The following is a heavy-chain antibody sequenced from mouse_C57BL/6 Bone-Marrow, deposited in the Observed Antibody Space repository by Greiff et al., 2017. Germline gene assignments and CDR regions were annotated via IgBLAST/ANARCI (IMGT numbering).Heavy chain of an antibody. CDR2: IYPGDGDT. Sequence: QVQLQQSGPELVKPGASVKISCKASGYAFSSSWMNWVKQRPGKGLEWIGRIYPGDGDTNYNGKFKGKATLAADKSSSTAYLQLSSLTSEDSAVFFCGMGYVGVWGTGTTVTVSS. CDR3: GMGYVGV. CDR1: GYAFSSSW. V-gene: IGHV1-82*01. J-gene: IGHJ1*03.